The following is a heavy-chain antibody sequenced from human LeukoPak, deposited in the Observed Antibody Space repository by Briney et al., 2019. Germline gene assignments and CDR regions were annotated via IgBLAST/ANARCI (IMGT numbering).Heavy chain of an antibody. Sequence: SETLSLTCTVSGSSVSSDEYYWSWVRQHPGKGLEWIGYVYYSGSSYYIPSLESRVTMSVEVSKNQFSLELRSVTAADTAVYYCARVKVLRFLEWFLDFWGQGALVTVSS. CDR3: ARVKVLRFLEWFLDF. CDR2: VYYSGSS. J-gene: IGHJ4*02. CDR1: GSSVSSDEYY. D-gene: IGHD3-3*01. V-gene: IGHV4-31*03.